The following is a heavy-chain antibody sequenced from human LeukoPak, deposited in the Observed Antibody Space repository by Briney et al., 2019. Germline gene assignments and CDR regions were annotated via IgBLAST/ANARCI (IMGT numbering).Heavy chain of an antibody. V-gene: IGHV3-33*06. CDR3: ANGAGYYDYVWGSYDYYYGMDV. J-gene: IGHJ6*02. Sequence: GGSLRLSCAASGFTFSSYGMHWVRQAPGKGLEWVAVIWYDGSNKYYADSVKGRFTISRDNSKNTLYLQMNSLRAEDTAVYYCANGAGYYDYVWGSYDYYYGMDVWGQGTTVTVSS. D-gene: IGHD3-16*01. CDR1: GFTFSSYG. CDR2: IWYDGSNK.